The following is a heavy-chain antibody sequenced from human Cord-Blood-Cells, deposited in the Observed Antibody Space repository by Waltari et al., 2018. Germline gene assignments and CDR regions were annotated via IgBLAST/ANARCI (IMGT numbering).Heavy chain of an antibody. Sequence: QVQLVQSGAEVTQPGSSVKVSCKASGGTFSSYASSWVRQAPGPGLEWMGGIIPIFGTANYAQKFQGRVTITADKSTSTAYMELSSLRSEDTAVYYCARGPVITTDFGDYYYYGMDVWGQGTTVTVSS. CDR1: GGTFSSYA. J-gene: IGHJ6*02. CDR2: IIPIFGTA. CDR3: ARGPVITTDFGDYYYYGMDV. V-gene: IGHV1-69*06. D-gene: IGHD3-10*01.